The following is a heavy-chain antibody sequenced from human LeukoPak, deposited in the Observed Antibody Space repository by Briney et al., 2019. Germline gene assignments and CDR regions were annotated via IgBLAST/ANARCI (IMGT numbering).Heavy chain of an antibody. D-gene: IGHD6-19*01. V-gene: IGHV3-21*01. Sequence: GGSLRLSCAASGFTFSSYSMNWVRQAPGKGLEWVSSISSSSSYIYYADSVKGRFTISRDNAKSSLYLQMNSLRAEDTAVYYCARDREQWLALDYWGQGTLVTVSS. CDR1: GFTFSSYS. CDR3: ARDREQWLALDY. CDR2: ISSSSSYI. J-gene: IGHJ4*02.